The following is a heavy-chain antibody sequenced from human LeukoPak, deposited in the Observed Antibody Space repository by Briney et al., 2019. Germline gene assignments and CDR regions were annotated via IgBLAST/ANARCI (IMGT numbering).Heavy chain of an antibody. CDR3: ARSRGAYCGGDCYRSYYFDY. CDR1: GFTVSSNY. D-gene: IGHD2-21*02. V-gene: IGHV3-53*01. Sequence: PGGSLRPSCAASGFTVSSNYMSWVRQAPGKGLEWVSVIYSGGSTYYADSVKGRFTISRDNSKNTLYLQMNSLRAEDTAVYYCARSRGAYCGGDCYRSYYFDYWGQGTLVTVSS. J-gene: IGHJ4*02. CDR2: IYSGGST.